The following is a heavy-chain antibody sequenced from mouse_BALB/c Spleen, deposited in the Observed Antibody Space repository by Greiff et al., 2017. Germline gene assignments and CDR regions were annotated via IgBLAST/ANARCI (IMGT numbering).Heavy chain of an antibody. CDR2: IDPANGNT. J-gene: IGHJ2*01. CDR3: ASLITTATYYFDD. Sequence: VQLQQSGAELVKPGASVKLSCTASGFNIKDTYMHWVKQRPEQGLEWIGRIDPANGNTKYDPKFQGKATITADTSSNTAYLQLSSLTSEDTAVYYCASLITTATYYFDDWGQGTTLTVSS. V-gene: IGHV14-3*02. CDR1: GFNIKDTY. D-gene: IGHD1-2*01.